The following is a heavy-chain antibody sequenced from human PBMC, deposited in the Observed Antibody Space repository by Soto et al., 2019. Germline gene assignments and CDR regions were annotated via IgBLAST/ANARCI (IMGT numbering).Heavy chain of an antibody. Sequence: PSQTLSLTCAISGDSVSSNSAAWNWIRHSPSRGLEWLGRTYYRSKWYNDYAVSVKSRITINPDTSKNQFSLQLNSVTPEDTAVYYCASSYYYDSSGPAPLDYWGQGTLVTVSS. V-gene: IGHV6-1*01. D-gene: IGHD3-22*01. CDR1: GDSVSSNSAA. J-gene: IGHJ4*02. CDR2: TYYRSKWYN. CDR3: ASSYYYDSSGPAPLDY.